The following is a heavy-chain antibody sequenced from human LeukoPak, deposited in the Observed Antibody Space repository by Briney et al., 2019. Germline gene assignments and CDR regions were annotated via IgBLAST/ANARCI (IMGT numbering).Heavy chain of an antibody. Sequence: PGGSLRLSCAASGFTISANFMSWVRQAPGKGLEWVSIMYSVGSTFYADSVKGRFTISTDPSKNSLDLQMDSLRVDDTAVYYCARDLSGYSYGFGGDLWGQGTLVTVSS. J-gene: IGHJ4*02. CDR2: MYSVGST. CDR1: GFTISANF. V-gene: IGHV3-66*01. D-gene: IGHD5-18*01. CDR3: ARDLSGYSYGFGGDL.